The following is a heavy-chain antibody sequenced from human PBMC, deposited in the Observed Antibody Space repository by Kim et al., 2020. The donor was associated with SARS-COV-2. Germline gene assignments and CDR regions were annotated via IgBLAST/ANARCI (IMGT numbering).Heavy chain of an antibody. CDR2: IYYSGST. Sequence: SETLSLTCTVSGGSISSYYWSWIRQPPGKGLEWIGYIYYSGSTNYNPSLKSRVTISVDTSKNQFSLKLSSVTAADTAVYYCARGMATINYAFDYWGQGTLVTVSS. D-gene: IGHD5-12*01. J-gene: IGHJ4*02. CDR3: ARGMATINYAFDY. V-gene: IGHV4-59*13. CDR1: GGSISSYY.